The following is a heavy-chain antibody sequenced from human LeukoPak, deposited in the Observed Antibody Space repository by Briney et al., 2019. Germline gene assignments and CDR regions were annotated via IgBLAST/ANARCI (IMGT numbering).Heavy chain of an antibody. J-gene: IGHJ4*02. D-gene: IGHD3-9*01. Sequence: GGSLRLSCAASGFTFSTYGMHWVRQAPGKGLEWVAVISYDGSNKYYADSVKGRFTISRDNSKNTLYLQMNSLRAEDTAVYYCAKPHGRYFDWLLLYYWGQGTLVTVSS. CDR3: AKPHGRYFDWLLLYY. CDR1: GFTFSTYG. CDR2: ISYDGSNK. V-gene: IGHV3-30*18.